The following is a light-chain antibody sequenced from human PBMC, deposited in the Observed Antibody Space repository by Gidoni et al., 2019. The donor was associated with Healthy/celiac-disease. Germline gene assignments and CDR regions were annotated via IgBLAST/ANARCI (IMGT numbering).Light chain of an antibody. CDR2: DAS. V-gene: IGKV1-33*01. CDR1: QDISNY. Sequence: DIQMTQSPSSLSASVGDRVTITCQASQDISNYLNWYQQKTGKAPKLLIYDASNLETGVPSRFSGSGSGTDFTFTISSLQPEDIATYYCQQYDNFXXXTKLEIK. J-gene: IGKJ2*01. CDR3: QQYDN.